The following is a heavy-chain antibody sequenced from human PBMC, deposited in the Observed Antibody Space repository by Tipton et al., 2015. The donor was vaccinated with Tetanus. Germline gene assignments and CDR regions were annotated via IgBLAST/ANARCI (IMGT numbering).Heavy chain of an antibody. D-gene: IGHD3-22*01. Sequence: QLVQSGAEVKKPGASVKVSCKASGYTFTSYGISWVRQAPGQGLEWMGWISAYNGNTNYAQKLQGRVTMTPDTSTSPAYMELRSLRSDDTAAYYCARNPAPDTYYYDSSGYFAWFDPWGQGTLVTVSS. CDR2: ISAYNGNT. V-gene: IGHV1-18*04. J-gene: IGHJ5*02. CDR3: ARNPAPDTYYYDSSGYFAWFDP. CDR1: GYTFTSYG.